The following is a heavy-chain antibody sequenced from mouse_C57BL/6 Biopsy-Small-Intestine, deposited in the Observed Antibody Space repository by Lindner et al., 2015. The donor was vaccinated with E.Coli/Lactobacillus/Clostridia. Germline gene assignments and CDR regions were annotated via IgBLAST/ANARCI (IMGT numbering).Heavy chain of an antibody. V-gene: IGHV1-69*02. CDR3: ATIARAAAGSTGWFDP. D-gene: IGHD2-1*01. CDR2: IIPIFGTA. CDR1: GHIFTNSY. Sequence: SVKVSCKASGHIFTNSYIHWVRQAPGQGFEWMGGIIPIFGTANYAQKFQGRVTITADESTSTTYMELSSLTSEDTAVYYCATIARAAAGSTGWFDPWGQGTLVTVSS. J-gene: IGHJ4*01.